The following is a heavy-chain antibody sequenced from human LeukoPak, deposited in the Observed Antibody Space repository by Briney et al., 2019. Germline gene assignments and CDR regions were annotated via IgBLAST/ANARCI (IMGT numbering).Heavy chain of an antibody. J-gene: IGHJ4*02. CDR2: INDDGSSP. Sequence: GGSLRLSCAASRFTFSSYWIHWVRQAPGKGLVWVSRINDDGSSPIYADSVKGRFTISRDNAKNTLYLQMNSLRAEDTAVYYCARGGYYFDYWGQGALVTVSS. CDR3: ARGGYYFDY. V-gene: IGHV3-74*01. CDR1: RFTFSSYW. D-gene: IGHD3-22*01.